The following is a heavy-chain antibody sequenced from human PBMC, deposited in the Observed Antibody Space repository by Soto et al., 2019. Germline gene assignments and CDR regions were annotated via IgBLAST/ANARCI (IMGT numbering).Heavy chain of an antibody. CDR2: ISSSSSYI. J-gene: IGHJ3*02. CDR3: ARGLDRENDAFDI. CDR1: GFTVSSYS. Sequence: GGSLRLSCAASGFTVSSYSMNWVRQAPGKGLEWVSSISSSSSYIYYADSVKGRFTISRDNAKNSLYLQMNSLRAEDTAVYYCARGLDRENDAFDIWGQGTMVTVSS. D-gene: IGHD3-9*01. V-gene: IGHV3-21*01.